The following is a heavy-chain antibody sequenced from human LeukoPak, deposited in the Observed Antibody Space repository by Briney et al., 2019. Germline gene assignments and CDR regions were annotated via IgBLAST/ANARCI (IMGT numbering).Heavy chain of an antibody. CDR2: IYYSGST. Sequence: SETLSLTCTVSGGSISSSSYYWGWIRQPPGKGLEWIGSIYYSGSTYYNPSLKSRVTISVDTSKNQFSLKLSSLTAADTAVYYCATQETTTDYWGQGTLVTVSS. V-gene: IGHV4-39*01. D-gene: IGHD4-17*01. CDR1: GGSISSSSYY. J-gene: IGHJ4*02. CDR3: ATQETTTDY.